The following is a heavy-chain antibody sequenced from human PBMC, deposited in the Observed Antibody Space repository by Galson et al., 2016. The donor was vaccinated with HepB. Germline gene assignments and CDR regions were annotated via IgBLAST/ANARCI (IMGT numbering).Heavy chain of an antibody. CDR1: GYAFTSYC. Sequence: QSGAEVKKPGESLKISCKGSGYAFTSYCIGWVRQMPGKGLEWVEIICPGDPHTRHSPSYQGRVPTSADKSTNTAYLQWISLQTSDTAMYYCTKNWRGDFPDPPDSWGQGTLVIVSS. CDR2: ICPGDPHT. V-gene: IGHV5-51*01. CDR3: TKNWRGDFPDPPDS. D-gene: IGHD7-27*01. J-gene: IGHJ4*02.